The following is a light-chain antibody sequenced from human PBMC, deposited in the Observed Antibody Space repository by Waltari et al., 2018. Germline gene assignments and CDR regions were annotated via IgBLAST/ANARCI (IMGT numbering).Light chain of an antibody. Sequence: EIVMTQFPATLAVSPGERATLSCRASQIVSSSLAWYQQKAGQAPRLLLYGASTRATGISARFSGSVYGTEFTLTISSLQSEDFAVYYCQQYNDWWTFGPGTKVEIK. J-gene: IGKJ1*01. CDR2: GAS. V-gene: IGKV3-15*01. CDR3: QQYNDWWT. CDR1: QIVSSS.